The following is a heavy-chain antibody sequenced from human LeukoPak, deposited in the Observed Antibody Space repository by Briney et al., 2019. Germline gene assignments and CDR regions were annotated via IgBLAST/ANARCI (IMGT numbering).Heavy chain of an antibody. V-gene: IGHV5-51*01. CDR3: ARKIAMAGLGY. CDR1: GYSFTNYW. J-gene: IGHJ4*02. D-gene: IGHD6-19*01. CDR2: IFPGDSVT. Sequence: GESLKISCKGSGYSFTNYWIVWVRQMPGKGLEWMGVIFPGDSVTRYSPSFQGQVTISADKSSSTAHLQWSSLNASDSAMYYCARKIAMAGLGYWGQGTLVTVSS.